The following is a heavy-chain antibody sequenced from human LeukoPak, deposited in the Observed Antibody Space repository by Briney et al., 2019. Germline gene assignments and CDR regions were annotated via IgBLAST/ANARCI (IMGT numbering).Heavy chain of an antibody. CDR1: GGTFSSYA. V-gene: IGHV1-69*13. D-gene: IGHD3-22*01. Sequence: ASVKVSCKASGGTFSSYAISWVRQAPGQGLEWVGGIIPIFGTANYAQKFQGRVTITADESTSTAYMELSSLRSEDTAVYYCARRGAGDSSGYYLDYWGQGTLATVSS. CDR3: ARRGAGDSSGYYLDY. CDR2: IIPIFGTA. J-gene: IGHJ4*02.